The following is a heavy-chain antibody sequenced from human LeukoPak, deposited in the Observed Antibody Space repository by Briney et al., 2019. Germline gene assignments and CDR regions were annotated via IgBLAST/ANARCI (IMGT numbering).Heavy chain of an antibody. CDR1: GFTFDDYA. CDR2: ISWNSGTI. Sequence: PGRSLRLSCAASGFTFDDYAMHWVRQAPGKGLEWVSGISWNSGTIGYADSVKGRFTISRDNAKNSLYLQMNSLRAEDTALYYCAKDRTVSLGSLDYWGQGTLVTVSS. V-gene: IGHV3-9*01. D-gene: IGHD7-27*01. CDR3: AKDRTVSLGSLDY. J-gene: IGHJ4*02.